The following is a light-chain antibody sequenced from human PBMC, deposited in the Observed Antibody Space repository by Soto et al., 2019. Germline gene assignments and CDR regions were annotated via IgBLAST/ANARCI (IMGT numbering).Light chain of an antibody. J-gene: IGKJ1*01. CDR2: GAS. Sequence: EIVITQSPATLSVSPGERATLSCRASQSVSSNLAWYPQKPGQAPRLLIYGASTRETGIQAMFSGSGAGTECTRTISSLQPEDFAVYYCQQYNNWTVTFGQGTKVDIK. CDR1: QSVSSN. CDR3: QQYNNWTVT. V-gene: IGKV3-15*01.